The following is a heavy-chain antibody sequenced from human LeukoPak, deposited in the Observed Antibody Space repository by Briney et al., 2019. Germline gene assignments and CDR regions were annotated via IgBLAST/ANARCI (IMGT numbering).Heavy chain of an antibody. D-gene: IGHD3-3*01. CDR2: INSDGSST. CDR3: ARDYDFWSGYYYYYGMDV. V-gene: IGHV3-74*01. Sequence: GGSLRLSCAASGFTFRSYSMNWVRQAPGKGLVWVSRINSDGSSTSYADSVKGRFTISRDNAKNTLYLQMNSLRAEDTAVYYCARDYDFWSGYYYYYGMDVWGQGTTVTVSS. CDR1: GFTFRSYS. J-gene: IGHJ6*02.